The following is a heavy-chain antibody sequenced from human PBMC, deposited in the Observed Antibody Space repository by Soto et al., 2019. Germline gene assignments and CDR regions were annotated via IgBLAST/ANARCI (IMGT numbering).Heavy chain of an antibody. CDR1: GGSVSNKTYY. Sequence: TLSLTCSVSGGSVSNKTYYWSWIRQPPGKALEWLARIDWDDDKFYSTSLKTRLTISKDTSKNQVVLTMTNMDPVDTATYYCARMDSSGNFDYWGQGTLVTVSS. J-gene: IGHJ4*02. CDR3: ARMDSSGNFDY. D-gene: IGHD6-19*01. CDR2: IDWDDDK. V-gene: IGHV2-70*16.